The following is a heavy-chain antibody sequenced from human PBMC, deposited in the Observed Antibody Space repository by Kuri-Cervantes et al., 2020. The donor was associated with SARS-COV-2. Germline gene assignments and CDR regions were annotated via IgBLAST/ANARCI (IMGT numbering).Heavy chain of an antibody. D-gene: IGHD3-22*01. CDR1: GGSISSGGYY. CDR2: IYHSGST. J-gene: IGHJ5*02. CDR3: ASSPNYYDSSGYVGWFDP. V-gene: IGHV4-30-2*01. Sequence: SETLSLTCTVSGGSISSGGYYWSWIRQPPGKGLEWIGYIYHSGSTYYNPSLKSRVTISVDRSKSQFSLKLSSVTAADTAVYYCASSPNYYDSSGYVGWFDPWGQGTLVTVSS.